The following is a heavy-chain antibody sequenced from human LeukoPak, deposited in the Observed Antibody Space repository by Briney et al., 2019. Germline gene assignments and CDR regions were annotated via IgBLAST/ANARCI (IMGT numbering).Heavy chain of an antibody. V-gene: IGHV4-34*01. CDR3: ARGAWATRLGS. CDR1: GESLNSFY. Sequence: SETLSLTCAVYGESLNSFYWSWVRQPPGEGLEWIGEIYESGTTEYNPSLKSRVTISMVPSKQRFSLSLSSVTAADTAVYYCARGAWATRLGSWGLGTPVIVSS. D-gene: IGHD2-15*01. J-gene: IGHJ4*02. CDR2: IYESGTT.